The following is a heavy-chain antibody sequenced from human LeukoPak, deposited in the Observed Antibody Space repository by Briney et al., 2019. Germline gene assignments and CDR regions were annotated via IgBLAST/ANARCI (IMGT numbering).Heavy chain of an antibody. CDR1: GLIVGNYC. CDR3: AKDFGVWGIVVVVPAAAGMDV. D-gene: IGHD2-15*01. V-gene: IGHV3-30*18. J-gene: IGHJ6*02. CDR2: ISYVVRNN. Sequence: GRSLRLSCAAAGLIVGNYCVHWVRQAAGNWLGWVAVISYVVRNNYYAASVTGRFNVSRNNSKNTPYFEMNSLRSDDTAVYSCAKDFGVWGIVVVVPAAAGMDVWGQGTTVTVFS.